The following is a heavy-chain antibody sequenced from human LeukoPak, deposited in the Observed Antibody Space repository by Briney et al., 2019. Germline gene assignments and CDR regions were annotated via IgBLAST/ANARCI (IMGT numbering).Heavy chain of an antibody. CDR2: LYYSGST. CDR3: ATDILTGYHAFDC. CDR1: GGSISSSGYS. J-gene: IGHJ4*02. D-gene: IGHD3-9*01. Sequence: SETLSLTCTVSGGSISSSGYSWGWIRQPPGKGLEWIGSLYYSGSTYYNPSLKSRVTISVDTSKNQFSLQLSSVTAADTAFYYCATDILTGYHAFDCWGQGTLVTVSS. V-gene: IGHV4-39*01.